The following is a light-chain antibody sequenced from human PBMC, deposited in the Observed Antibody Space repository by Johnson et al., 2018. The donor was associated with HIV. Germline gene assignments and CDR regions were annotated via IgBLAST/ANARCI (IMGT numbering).Light chain of an antibody. CDR1: SSNIGNNY. V-gene: IGLV1-51*01. J-gene: IGLJ1*01. CDR2: DNN. Sequence: QSVLTQPPSVSAAPGQKVTISCSGSSSNIGNNYVSWYQQLPGTDPKLLIYDNNRRPSGIPDRFSGSKSGTSATLGITGLQTGDEADYYCGTWDSSLSGGVFGTGTTVTVL. CDR3: GTWDSSLSGGV.